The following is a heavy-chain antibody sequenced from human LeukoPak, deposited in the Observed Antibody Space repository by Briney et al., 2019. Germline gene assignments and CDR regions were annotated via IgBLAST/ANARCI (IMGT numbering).Heavy chain of an antibody. D-gene: IGHD2-2*01. J-gene: IGHJ6*03. CDR1: GFTFNYYS. CDR3: ARVSSTGYMDV. Sequence: PGGSLRLSCAASGFTFNYYSMNWVRQAPGKGLEWVSYINSGSSTIYYADSVQGRFTISRDNAENSLYLQMNSLRVEDTAVYYCARVSSTGYMDVWGKGATVTVSS. CDR2: INSGSSTI. V-gene: IGHV3-48*04.